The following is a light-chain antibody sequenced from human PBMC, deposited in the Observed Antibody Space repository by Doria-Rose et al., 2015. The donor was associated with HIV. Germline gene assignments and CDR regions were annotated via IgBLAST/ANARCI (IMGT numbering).Light chain of an antibody. Sequence: VLTQPPESLGMSLGERATPSCKSNQSLLYTSKNYLAWYQQKPGQPPKLLIYWASTRQSGVPARFSGSGSGTDFTLTISSLEAEDVAVYYCQQYYDTPSFGPGTTVDIK. CDR3: QQYYDTPS. V-gene: IGKV4-1*01. CDR1: QSLLYTSKNY. J-gene: IGKJ3*01. CDR2: WAS.